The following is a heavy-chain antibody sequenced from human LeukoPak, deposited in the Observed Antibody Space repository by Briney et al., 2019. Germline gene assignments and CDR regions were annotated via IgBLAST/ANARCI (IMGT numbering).Heavy chain of an antibody. CDR3: ARDSRGGYSSSWRRLYYFDY. CDR2: ISAYNGNT. J-gene: IGHJ4*02. CDR1: GYTFTSYG. V-gene: IGHV1-18*01. D-gene: IGHD6-13*01. Sequence: ASVKVSCKASGYTFTSYGISWVRQAPGQGLEWMGWISAYNGNTNYAQKLQGRVTMTTDTSTSTAYMELRSLRSDDTAVYYCARDSRGGYSSSWRRLYYFDYWGQGTLVTVSS.